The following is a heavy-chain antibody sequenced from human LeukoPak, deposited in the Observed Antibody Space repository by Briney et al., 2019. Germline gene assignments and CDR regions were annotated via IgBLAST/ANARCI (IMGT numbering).Heavy chain of an antibody. J-gene: IGHJ4*02. CDR3: ARVGRGYYRNQFVY. D-gene: IGHD3-3*01. CDR1: GYSLTSGYY. CDR2: IYHSGRT. Sequence: TSETLSLTCTVSGYSLTSGYYWGWIRQPPGKGLEWIGSIYHSGRTYYNPSLKSRVTISVDTSKNQFSLSMSSVTAPDTPVYFIARVGRGYYRNQFVYWGQGSLVTVSS. V-gene: IGHV4-38-2*02.